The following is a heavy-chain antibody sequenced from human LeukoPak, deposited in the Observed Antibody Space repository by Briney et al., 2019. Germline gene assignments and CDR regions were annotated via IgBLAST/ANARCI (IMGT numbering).Heavy chain of an antibody. CDR3: TRVGYIDEGIDY. J-gene: IGHJ4*02. CDR2: ISNSGSTV. V-gene: IGHV3-11*04. Sequence: SGGSLRLSCAASGFTFRDYYMTWLRQAPGKGLEWLSYISNSGSTVFYADSIKGRFTVSRDNAKRSLYLQMNSLRAEDTAIYYCTRVGYIDEGIDYWGQGTLVTVSS. CDR1: GFTFRDYY. D-gene: IGHD5-24*01.